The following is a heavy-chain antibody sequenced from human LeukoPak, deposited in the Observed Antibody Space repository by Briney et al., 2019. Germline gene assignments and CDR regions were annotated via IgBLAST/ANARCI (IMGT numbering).Heavy chain of an antibody. CDR2: INPNSGGT. D-gene: IGHD6-6*01. V-gene: IGHV1-2*02. J-gene: IGHJ4*02. Sequence: ASVKVSCKASGYTFTSYGISWVRQAPGQGLEWMGWINPNSGGTNYAQKFQGRVTMTRDTSISTAYMELSRLRSDDTAVYYCARSIAARPGSRFDYWGQGTLVTVSS. CDR1: GYTFTSYG. CDR3: ARSIAARPGSRFDY.